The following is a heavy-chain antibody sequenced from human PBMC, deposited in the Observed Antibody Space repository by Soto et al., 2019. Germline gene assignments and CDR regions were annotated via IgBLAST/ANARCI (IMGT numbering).Heavy chain of an antibody. D-gene: IGHD5-12*01. Sequence: QVQLVESGGGVVQPGRSLRLSCAASGFTFSSYGMHWVRQAPGKGLEWVAVISYDGSNKCYADSVKGRFTISRDNSKNTLYLQMNSLRAEDTAVYYCAKDGYIVATIPTSFDYWGQGTLVTVSS. CDR1: GFTFSSYG. J-gene: IGHJ4*02. V-gene: IGHV3-30*18. CDR2: ISYDGSNK. CDR3: AKDGYIVATIPTSFDY.